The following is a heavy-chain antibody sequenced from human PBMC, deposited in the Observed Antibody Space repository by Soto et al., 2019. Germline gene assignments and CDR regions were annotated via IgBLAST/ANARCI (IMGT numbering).Heavy chain of an antibody. CDR1: GFTFSSYA. Sequence: GGSLRLSCAASGFTFSSYAMSWVRQAPGKGLEWVSGIGGSGSSTYYADSVKGRFTISRDNAKKTLYLQMNSLRAEDTAVYYCARSRGSSTNNWFDPWGQGTLVTVSS. CDR3: ARSRGSSTNNWFDP. D-gene: IGHD2-2*01. J-gene: IGHJ5*02. V-gene: IGHV3-23*01. CDR2: IGGSGSST.